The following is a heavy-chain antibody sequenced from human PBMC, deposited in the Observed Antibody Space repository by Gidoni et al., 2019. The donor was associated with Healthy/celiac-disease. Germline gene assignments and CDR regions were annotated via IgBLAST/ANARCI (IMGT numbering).Heavy chain of an antibody. Sequence: QVQLVQSGAEVKKPGSSAKVSCKAPGGTFSSYAISWVRQAPGQGLEWMGGVIPIFGTANYAQKFQGRVTITADKSTGTAYMELSSLRSEDTAVYYCARDEDQAAFDIWGQGTMVTVSS. CDR2: VIPIFGTA. CDR1: GGTFSSYA. CDR3: ARDEDQAAFDI. V-gene: IGHV1-69*06. J-gene: IGHJ3*02.